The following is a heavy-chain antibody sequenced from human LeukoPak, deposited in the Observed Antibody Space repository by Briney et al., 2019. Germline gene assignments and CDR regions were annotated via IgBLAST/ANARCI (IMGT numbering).Heavy chain of an antibody. CDR2: ISSSSSYI. D-gene: IGHD1-26*01. Sequence: GGSLRLSCAASGFAFSSYSTNWVRQAPGKGLEWVSSISSSSSYIYYADSVKGRFTISRDNAKNSLYLQTNSLRAEDTAVYYCARDRVGATYYLDYWGQGTLVTVSS. J-gene: IGHJ4*02. CDR1: GFAFSSYS. CDR3: ARDRVGATYYLDY. V-gene: IGHV3-21*01.